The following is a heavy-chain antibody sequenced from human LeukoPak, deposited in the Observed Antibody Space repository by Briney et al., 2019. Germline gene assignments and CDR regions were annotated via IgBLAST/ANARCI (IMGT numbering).Heavy chain of an antibody. CDR3: ARARSGYYKEY. CDR2: ISYDGSNK. V-gene: IGHV3-30*03. D-gene: IGHD3-22*01. J-gene: IGHJ4*02. Sequence: PGGSLRLSCAASGFTFSSYGMHWVRQAPGKGLEWVAVISYDGSNKYYADSVKGRFTISRDNSKNTLYLQMNSLRDEDTAVYYCARARSGYYKEYWGQGTLVTVSS. CDR1: GFTFSSYG.